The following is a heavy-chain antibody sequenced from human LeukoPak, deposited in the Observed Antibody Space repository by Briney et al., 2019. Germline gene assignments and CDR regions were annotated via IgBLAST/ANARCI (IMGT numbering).Heavy chain of an antibody. V-gene: IGHV1-69*01. CDR2: IIPIFGTA. CDR1: GGTFSSYA. CDR3: ARGPRRGYSYGVFDY. J-gene: IGHJ4*02. D-gene: IGHD5-18*01. Sequence: GSSVKVSCKASGGTFSSYAISWVRQAPGQGLEWMGGIIPIFGTANYAQKFQGRVTITADESTSTVYMELSSLRSEDTAVYYCARGPRRGYSYGVFDYWGQGTLVTVSS.